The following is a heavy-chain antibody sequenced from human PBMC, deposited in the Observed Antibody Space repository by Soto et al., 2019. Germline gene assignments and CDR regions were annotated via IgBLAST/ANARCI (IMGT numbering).Heavy chain of an antibody. J-gene: IGHJ1*01. CDR2: ISAYNGNT. CDR1: GYTFTSYG. CDR3: ARAAQSPGGWYLEYFQH. V-gene: IGHV1-18*01. Sequence: QVPLVQSGAEVKKPGASVKVSCKASGYTFTSYGISWVRQAPGQGLEWMGWISAYNGNTNYAQKLQGRVTMTTDTSTSTAYMELRSLRSDDTAVYYCARAAQSPGGWYLEYFQHWGQGTLVTVSS. D-gene: IGHD6-19*01.